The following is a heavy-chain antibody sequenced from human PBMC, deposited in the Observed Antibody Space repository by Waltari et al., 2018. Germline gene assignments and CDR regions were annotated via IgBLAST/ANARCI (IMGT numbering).Heavy chain of an antibody. CDR3: ARAQPYYYGSGSYYSNYYGMDV. CDR2: IIPIFGTA. D-gene: IGHD3-10*01. J-gene: IGHJ6*02. V-gene: IGHV1-69*13. Sequence: QVQLVQSGAEVKKPGSSVKVSCKASGGTFSSYALSWVRQAPGQGLEWMGGIIPIFGTANYAQKFQGRVTITADESTSTAYMELSSLRSEDTAVYYCARAQPYYYGSGSYYSNYYGMDVWGQGTTVTVSS. CDR1: GGTFSSYA.